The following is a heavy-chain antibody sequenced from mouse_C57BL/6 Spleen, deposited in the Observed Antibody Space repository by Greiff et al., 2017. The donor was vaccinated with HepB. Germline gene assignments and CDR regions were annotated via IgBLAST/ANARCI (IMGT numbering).Heavy chain of an antibody. D-gene: IGHD1-1*01. V-gene: IGHV1-59*01. Sequence: VKLQQPGAELVRPGTSVKLSCKASGYTFTSYWMHWVKQRPGQGLEWIGVIDPSDSYTNYNQKFKGKATLNVDTSSSTAYMQLSSLTSEDSAVYYCARGGYYGRSDAMDYWGQGTSVTVSS. CDR2: IDPSDSYT. CDR3: ARGGYYGRSDAMDY. CDR1: GYTFTSYW. J-gene: IGHJ4*01.